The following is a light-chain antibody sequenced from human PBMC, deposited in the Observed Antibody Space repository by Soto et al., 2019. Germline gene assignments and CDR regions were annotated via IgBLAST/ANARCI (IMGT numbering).Light chain of an antibody. CDR1: SSDVGGYNY. Sequence: QSVLTQPASVSGSPGQSITISCTGTSSDVGGYNYVSWYQQHPGKAPKLMIYDVSNRPSGVSNRFSGSKSGNTASLTISGLQAEDEAEYYCSSYTRSSTPLYVVGNGTKVTVL. V-gene: IGLV2-14*01. J-gene: IGLJ1*01. CDR2: DVS. CDR3: SSYTRSSTPLYV.